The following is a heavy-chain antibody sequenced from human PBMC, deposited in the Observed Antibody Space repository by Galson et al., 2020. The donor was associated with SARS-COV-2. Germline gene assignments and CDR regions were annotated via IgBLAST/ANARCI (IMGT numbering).Heavy chain of an antibody. CDR1: GFTVSSNY. CDR2: IYSGGST. J-gene: IGHJ6*02. D-gene: IGHD3-22*01. CDR3: ARGRRDYYYDSSGYYRGDYYGMDV. Sequence: GESLKISCAASGFTVSSNYMSWVRQAPGKGLEWVSVIYSGGSTYYADSVKGRFTISRDNSKNTLYIQMNSLRAEDTAVYYCARGRRDYYYDSSGYYRGDYYGMDVWGQGTTVTVSS. V-gene: IGHV3-66*01.